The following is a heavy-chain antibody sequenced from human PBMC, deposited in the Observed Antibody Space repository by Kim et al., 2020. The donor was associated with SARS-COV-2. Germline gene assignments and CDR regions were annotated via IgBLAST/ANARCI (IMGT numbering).Heavy chain of an antibody. J-gene: IGHJ3*02. D-gene: IGHD3-10*01. CDR2: ISYDGSNK. CDR3: ARDPLYGSGSYLDAFDI. V-gene: IGHV3-30-3*01. CDR1: GFTFSSYA. Sequence: GGSLRLSCAASGFTFSSYAMHWVRQAPGKGLEWVAVISYDGSNKYYADSVKGRFTISRDNSKNTLYLQMNSLRAEDTAVYYCARDPLYGSGSYLDAFDIWGQGTMVTVSS.